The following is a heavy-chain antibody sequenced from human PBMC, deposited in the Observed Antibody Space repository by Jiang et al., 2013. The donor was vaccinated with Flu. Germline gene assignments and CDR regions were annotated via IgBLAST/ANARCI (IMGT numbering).Heavy chain of an antibody. J-gene: IGHJ4*02. CDR2: TYYRSKWYN. CDR3: AREVLSSYGFEVRPYYFDY. Sequence: SGDSVSSNSAAWNWIRQSPSRGLEWLGRTYYRSKWYNDYAVSVKSRITINPDTSKNQFSLQLNSVTPEDTAVYYCAREVLSSYGFEVRPYYFDYWGQGTLVTVSS. CDR1: GDSVSSNSAA. V-gene: IGHV6-1*01. D-gene: IGHD5-18*01.